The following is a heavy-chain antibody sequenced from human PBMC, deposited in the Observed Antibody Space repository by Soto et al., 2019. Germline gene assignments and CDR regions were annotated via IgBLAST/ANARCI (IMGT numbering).Heavy chain of an antibody. CDR1: GGTFSSYA. D-gene: IGHD5-12*01. J-gene: IGHJ4*02. V-gene: IGHV1-69*06. CDR3: ARMAIVATTEDY. CDR2: IIPIFGTA. Sequence: SVKVSCKASGGTFSSYAISWVRQAPGQGLEWMGGIIPIFGTANYAQKFQGRVTITADKSTSTAYMELSSLRSEYTAVYYCARMAIVATTEDYWGQGTLVTVSS.